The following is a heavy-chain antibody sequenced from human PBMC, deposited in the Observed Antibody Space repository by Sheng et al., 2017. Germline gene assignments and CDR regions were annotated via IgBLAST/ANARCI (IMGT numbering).Heavy chain of an antibody. CDR3: ARGGTLTYCGGDCYPLDS. V-gene: IGHV3-33*01. Sequence: ESGGGVVQPGRSLRLSCAASGFTFGDYGMQWVRQAPGKGLEWVAVIWYDGSNQYYADSVKGRFTISRDNSKNTLFLQMNGLSGEDTAVYYCARGGTLTYCGGDCYPLDSWGQGALVTVAS. CDR2: IWYDGSNQ. J-gene: IGHJ5*01. D-gene: IGHD2-21*02. CDR1: GFTFGDYG.